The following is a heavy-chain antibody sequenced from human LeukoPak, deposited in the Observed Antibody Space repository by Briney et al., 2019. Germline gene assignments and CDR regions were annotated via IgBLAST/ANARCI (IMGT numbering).Heavy chain of an antibody. CDR3: ADCSSTSCYYYYYMDV. V-gene: IGHV1-69*05. CDR1: GGTFSSYA. CDR2: IIPIFGTA. D-gene: IGHD2-2*01. Sequence: SVKVSCKASGGTFSSYAISWVRQAPGQGLEWMGRIIPIFGTANYAQKFQGRVTITTDESTSTAYMKLSSLRSEDTAVYYCADCSSTSCYYYYYMDVWGKGTTVTVSS. J-gene: IGHJ6*03.